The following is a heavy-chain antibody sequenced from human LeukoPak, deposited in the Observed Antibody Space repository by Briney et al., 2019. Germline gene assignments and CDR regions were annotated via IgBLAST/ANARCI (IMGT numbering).Heavy chain of an antibody. J-gene: IGHJ4*02. V-gene: IGHV3-7*01. Sequence: GGSLRLSCAASGFTFSSYWMSWVRQAPGKGLEWVANIKQDGSEKYYVDSVKSRFTISRDNAKNSLYLQMNSLRAEDTAVYYCAREDYGGNSGNFDYWGQGTLVTVSS. CDR1: GFTFSSYW. CDR3: AREDYGGNSGNFDY. D-gene: IGHD4-23*01. CDR2: IKQDGSEK.